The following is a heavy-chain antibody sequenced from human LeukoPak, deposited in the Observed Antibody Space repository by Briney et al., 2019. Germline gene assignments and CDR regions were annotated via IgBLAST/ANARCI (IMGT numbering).Heavy chain of an antibody. V-gene: IGHV1-18*01. Sequence: ASVKVSYKASGYTFTSYGISWVRQAPGQGLEWMGWISAYNGNTNYAQKLQGRVTMTTDTSTSTAYMELRSLRSDDTAVYYCAREYYYDSSGYYLGAFDIWGQGTMVTVSS. CDR2: ISAYNGNT. D-gene: IGHD3-22*01. CDR1: GYTFTSYG. CDR3: AREYYYDSSGYYLGAFDI. J-gene: IGHJ3*02.